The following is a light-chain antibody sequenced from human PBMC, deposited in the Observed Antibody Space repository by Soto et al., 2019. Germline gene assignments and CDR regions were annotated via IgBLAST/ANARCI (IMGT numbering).Light chain of an antibody. CDR1: SSNIGAGYD. CDR3: QSYDSSLSASV. V-gene: IGLV1-40*01. CDR2: GNS. J-gene: IGLJ2*01. Sequence: QSVLTQPPSVSGAPGQRVTISCTGSSSNIGAGYDVHWYQHLPGTAPKLLIYGNSNRPSGVPDRFSGSKSGTSASLAITGLHAEDEADYYCQSYDSSLSASVFGGGTKLTVL.